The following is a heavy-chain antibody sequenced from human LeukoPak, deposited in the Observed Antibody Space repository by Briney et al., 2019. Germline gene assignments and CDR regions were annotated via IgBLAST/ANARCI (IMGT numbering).Heavy chain of an antibody. J-gene: IGHJ4*02. CDR1: GYTFTGYY. CDR2: INANSGGT. V-gene: IGHV1-2*02. CDR3: ARSSRYDIWTGYPY. D-gene: IGHD3-9*01. Sequence: ASVKVSCKASGYTFTGYYMHWVRQAPGQGLEWMGWINANSGGTNYAQKFQGRVTMTRDTSISTAYMELSRLRSDDTAVYYCARSSRYDIWTGYPYWGQGTLVTVST.